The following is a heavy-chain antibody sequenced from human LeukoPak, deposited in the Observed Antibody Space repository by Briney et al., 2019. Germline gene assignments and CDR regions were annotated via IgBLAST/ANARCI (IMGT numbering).Heavy chain of an antibody. Sequence: ASVKVSCKTSGYSFSTFDINWVRQATGQGLEWMGWMNPNSGNTNYAQKFQGRLTMTRDTSISTAYMELSSLRSEDTAVYYCARGGTLVQGVTILYGMDVWGQGTTATVSS. J-gene: IGHJ6*02. D-gene: IGHD3-10*01. V-gene: IGHV1-8*01. CDR2: MNPNSGNT. CDR1: GYSFSTFD. CDR3: ARGGTLVQGVTILYGMDV.